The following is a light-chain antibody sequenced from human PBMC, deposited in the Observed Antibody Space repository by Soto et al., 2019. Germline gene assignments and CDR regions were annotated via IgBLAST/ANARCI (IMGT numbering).Light chain of an antibody. Sequence: EIVRTQTPLSLSFTPGQPASSSCKSSESLLQSVGEIYFYWYLQKPGQPPRFLIYEVSKRLPGVPDRFSGLGSGTGFTLKISRVESEGVGVYYCLQSMPAPPTFGQGPNLEI. V-gene: IGKV2D-29*01. CDR2: EVS. J-gene: IGKJ2*01. CDR3: LQSMPAPPT. CDR1: ESLLQSVGEIY.